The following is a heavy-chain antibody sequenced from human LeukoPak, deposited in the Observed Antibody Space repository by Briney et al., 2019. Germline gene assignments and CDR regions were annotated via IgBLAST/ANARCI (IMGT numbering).Heavy chain of an antibody. J-gene: IGHJ4*02. D-gene: IGHD1-14*01. Sequence: GGSLRLSCAASGFPLSSYAISWVRQVPGKGLEWVSYISSSGSTIYYADSVKGRFTISRDNAKNSLYLQMNSLRAEDTAVYYCARETTGESDYWGQGTLVTVSS. V-gene: IGHV3-48*03. CDR2: ISSSGSTI. CDR3: ARETTGESDY. CDR1: GFPLSSYA.